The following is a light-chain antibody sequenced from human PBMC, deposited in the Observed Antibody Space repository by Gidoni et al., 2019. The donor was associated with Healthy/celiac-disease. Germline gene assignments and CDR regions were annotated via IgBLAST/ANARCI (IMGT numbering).Light chain of an antibody. J-gene: IGKJ1*01. Sequence: DFVMTQSPDSLAVSLGERATINCKSSQSVLYSSNNKNYLAWYQQKPGQPPKLLIYWASTRESGVPDRFSGSGSGTDFTLTISSLQAEDVAVYYCQQYYSTPRAFAQGTKVEIK. CDR2: WAS. CDR1: QSVLYSSNNKNY. V-gene: IGKV4-1*01. CDR3: QQYYSTPRA.